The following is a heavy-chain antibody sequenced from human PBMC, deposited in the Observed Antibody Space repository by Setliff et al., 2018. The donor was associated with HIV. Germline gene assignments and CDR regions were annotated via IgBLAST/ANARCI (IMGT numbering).Heavy chain of an antibody. D-gene: IGHD4-17*01. Sequence: AASVKVSCKASGYTFTGYHMHWVRQAPGQGLERMGWINPNSGGTNYAQKFQGRVTMTRDTSISTAYMELSRLRSDDTAVYYCARDHGMWDYGGNSLLRDYFHNWGQGTLVTVSS. J-gene: IGHJ1*01. CDR2: INPNSGGT. CDR3: ARDHGMWDYGGNSLLRDYFHN. CDR1: GYTFTGYH. V-gene: IGHV1-2*02.